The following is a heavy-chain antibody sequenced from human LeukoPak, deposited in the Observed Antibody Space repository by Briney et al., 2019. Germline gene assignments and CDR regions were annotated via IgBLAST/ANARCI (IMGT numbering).Heavy chain of an antibody. D-gene: IGHD3-10*01. CDR1: GFTVSSNY. CDR3: ARVRIYYYGSGFDP. J-gene: IGHJ5*02. Sequence: GGSLRLSCAASGFTVSSNYVSWVRQAPGKGLEWVSVIYSGGSTYYADSVKGRFTISRDNSKNTLYLQMNSLRAEDTAVYYCARVRIYYYGSGFDPWGQGTLVTVSS. V-gene: IGHV3-53*01. CDR2: IYSGGST.